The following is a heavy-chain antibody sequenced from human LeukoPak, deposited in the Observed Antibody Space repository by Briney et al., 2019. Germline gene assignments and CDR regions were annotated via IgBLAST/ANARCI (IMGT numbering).Heavy chain of an antibody. V-gene: IGHV3-21*01. J-gene: IGHJ4*02. Sequence: PGGSLRLSCAASGFTFSNYTMNWVRQAPGKGLEWVSSISSRSSYIYYADSVKGRFTISRDNAKNSLYLQMNSLRAEDTAVYYCARDLNYDFWSGAQDHWGQGTLVTVSS. CDR1: GFTFSNYT. D-gene: IGHD3-3*01. CDR3: ARDLNYDFWSGAQDH. CDR2: ISSRSSYI.